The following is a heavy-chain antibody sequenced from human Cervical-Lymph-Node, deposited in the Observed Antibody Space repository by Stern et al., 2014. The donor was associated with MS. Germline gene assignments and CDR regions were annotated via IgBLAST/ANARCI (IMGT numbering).Heavy chain of an antibody. D-gene: IGHD2-15*01. J-gene: IGHJ4*02. CDR3: ARTGERNYGYVGGYYFEV. CDR1: GGSISSNNW. Sequence: QMQLQESGPGLVKPSGPLSLTCSVSGGSISSNNWWTWVRQAPGRGLEWIGEIYRSGSSNHNPSLRSRVTMSLDKSKNSFSLELSAVTAADTALYYCARTGERNYGYVGGYYFEVWGPGTLVTVSS. CDR2: IYRSGSS. V-gene: IGHV4-4*02.